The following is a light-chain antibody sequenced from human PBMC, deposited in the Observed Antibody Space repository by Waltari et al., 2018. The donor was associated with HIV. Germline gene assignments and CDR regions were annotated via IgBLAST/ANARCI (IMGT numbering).Light chain of an antibody. J-gene: IGLJ1*01. CDR3: QSHDTSLAGPCV. Sequence: QSVLTQPPSVSGAPGPRVTISCTGSSSNIGAGYVVHSYQQLPGTAPKLLIYANTNRPSGVPGRFSGSKSGTSAALAITGLQAEDEADYYCQSHDTSLAGPCVFGTGTKVTGL. V-gene: IGLV1-40*01. CDR2: ANT. CDR1: SSNIGAGYV.